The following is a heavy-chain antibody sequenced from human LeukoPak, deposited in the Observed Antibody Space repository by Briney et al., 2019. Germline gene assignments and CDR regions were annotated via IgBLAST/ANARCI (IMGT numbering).Heavy chain of an antibody. D-gene: IGHD2-21*02. CDR1: GYTFTSYY. Sequence: GASVKVSCKASGYTFTSYYMHWVRQAPGQGLGWMGIINPSGGSTSYAQKFQGRVTMTRDMSTSTVYMELSSLGSEDTAVYYCARGIGDRFRLQHVIDYWGQGTLVTVSS. CDR2: INPSGGST. CDR3: ARGIGDRFRLQHVIDY. V-gene: IGHV1-46*01. J-gene: IGHJ4*02.